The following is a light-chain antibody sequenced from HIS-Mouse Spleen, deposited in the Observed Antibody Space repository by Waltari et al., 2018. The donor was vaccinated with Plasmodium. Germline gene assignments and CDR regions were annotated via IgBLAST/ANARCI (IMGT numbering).Light chain of an antibody. CDR2: EVS. V-gene: IGLV2-8*01. CDR3: SSYAGSNNLV. CDR1: SSDVGGYNY. J-gene: IGLJ2*01. Sequence: QSALTQPPSASGSPGQSVTISCTGTSSDVGGYNYVSWYQQHPGKAPKLMIYEVSNPPSGVPDRFSGSNSGNTASLTVSVLQAEDEADYYCSSYAGSNNLVFGGGTKLTVL.